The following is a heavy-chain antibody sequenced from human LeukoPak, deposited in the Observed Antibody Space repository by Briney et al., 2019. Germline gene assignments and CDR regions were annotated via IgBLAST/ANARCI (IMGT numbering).Heavy chain of an antibody. Sequence: GGSLRLSCAASGFTFNNHDMHWVSQAPGKGLEWEAGISYDGRNKYYADSVKGRFTISRDNSKNTLNLQMNSLRTEDTAVYYCAKPRDIDSWAFDVWGQGTMVTVS. J-gene: IGHJ3*01. D-gene: IGHD2-15*01. CDR1: GFTFNNHD. V-gene: IGHV3-30*18. CDR2: ISYDGRNK. CDR3: AKPRDIDSWAFDV.